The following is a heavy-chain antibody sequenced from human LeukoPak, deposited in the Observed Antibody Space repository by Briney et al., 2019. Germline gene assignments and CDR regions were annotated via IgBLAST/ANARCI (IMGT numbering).Heavy chain of an antibody. V-gene: IGHV1-69*13. D-gene: IGHD1-26*01. J-gene: IGHJ3*02. CDR1: RGTFSSYA. CDR3: ARGDGEGATIYAFDI. Sequence: ASVKVSCKASRGTFSSYAISWVRQAPGQGLEWMGRIIPIFGTANYAQKFQGRVTITADESTSTVYMELSSLISEDTAVYYCARGDGEGATIYAFDIWGQGTMVTVSS. CDR2: IIPIFGTA.